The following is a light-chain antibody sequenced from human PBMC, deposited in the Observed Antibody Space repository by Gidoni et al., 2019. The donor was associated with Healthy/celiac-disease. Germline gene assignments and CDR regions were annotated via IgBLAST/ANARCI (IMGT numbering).Light chain of an antibody. CDR3: MQALQTPFT. CDR2: LGS. Sequence: DIVMTPSPLSPPVTPGEPASTPCRSSQSLLHSNGYNYLDWYLQKPGQSPQLLIYLGSNRASGVPDRFSGSGSGTDFTLKISRVEAEDVGVYYCMQALQTPFTFGGGTKVEIK. V-gene: IGKV2-28*01. J-gene: IGKJ4*01. CDR1: QSLLHSNGYNY.